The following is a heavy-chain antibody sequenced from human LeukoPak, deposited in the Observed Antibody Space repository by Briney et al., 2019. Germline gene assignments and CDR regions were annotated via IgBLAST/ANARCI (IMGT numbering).Heavy chain of an antibody. V-gene: IGHV3-30*02. D-gene: IGHD1-26*01. CDR2: IRYDGSNK. Sequence: GGSLRLSCAASGFTFSSYGMHWVRQAPGKGLGWVAFIRYDGSNKYYADSVKGRFTISRDNSKNTLYLQMNSLRAEDTAVYYCARAMRGSGSYYYYYWGQGTLVTVSS. J-gene: IGHJ4*02. CDR1: GFTFSSYG. CDR3: ARAMRGSGSYYYYY.